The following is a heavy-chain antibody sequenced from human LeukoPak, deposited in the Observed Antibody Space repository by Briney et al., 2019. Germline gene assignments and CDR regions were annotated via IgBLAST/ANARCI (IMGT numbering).Heavy chain of an antibody. D-gene: IGHD2-2*02. CDR2: INPNSGGT. J-gene: IGHJ4*02. CDR1: GYTFTGYY. CDR3: ARGVRENRSWYTVHFDY. Sequence: ASVKVSCKASGYTFTGYYMHWVRQAPGQGLEWMGWINPNSGGTNYAQKFQGRVTMTTDTSTSTAYMELRSLRSDDTAVYYCARGVRENRSWYTVHFDYWGQGTLVTVSS. V-gene: IGHV1-2*02.